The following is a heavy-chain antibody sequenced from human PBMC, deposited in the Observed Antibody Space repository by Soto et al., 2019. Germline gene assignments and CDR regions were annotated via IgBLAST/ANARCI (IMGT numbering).Heavy chain of an antibody. CDR2: INHSGST. V-gene: IGHV4-34*01. CDR1: GGSFSGYY. Sequence: SETLSLTCAVYGGSFSGYYWSWIRQPPGKGLEWIGEINHSGSTNYNPSLKSRVTISVDTSKNQFSLKLSSVTAADTAVYYCARDNLEWLSTYHDAFDIWGQGTMVTVSS. D-gene: IGHD3-3*01. J-gene: IGHJ3*02. CDR3: ARDNLEWLSTYHDAFDI.